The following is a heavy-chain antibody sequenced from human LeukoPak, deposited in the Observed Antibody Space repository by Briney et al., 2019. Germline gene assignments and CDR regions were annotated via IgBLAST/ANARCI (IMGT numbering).Heavy chain of an antibody. CDR3: AREEVYSYGYPPDY. CDR2: IYHSGST. D-gene: IGHD5-18*01. V-gene: IGHV4-38-2*02. Sequence: ASETLSLTCTVSGYSISSGYYWGWVRQPPGKGLEWIGSIYHSGSTYYNPSLKSRVTISVDTSKNQFSLKLSSVTAADTAVYYCAREEVYSYGYPPDYWGQGTLVTVSS. J-gene: IGHJ4*02. CDR1: GYSISSGYY.